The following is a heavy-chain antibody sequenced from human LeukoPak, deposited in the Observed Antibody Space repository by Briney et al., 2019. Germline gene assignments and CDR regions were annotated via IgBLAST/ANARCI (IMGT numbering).Heavy chain of an antibody. CDR3: ARRRAGNNPNCLDY. J-gene: IGHJ4*02. CDR1: EFSFSSYG. D-gene: IGHD1-14*01. V-gene: IGHV3-48*02. Sequence: GGSLRLSCAASEFSFSSYGMNWVRQAPGKGLEWVSYISGSGTIYYADSMKGRFTISRDNAKSTLYLQMNSLRDEDTAIYYCARRRAGNNPNCLDYWGQGTLVTVSS. CDR2: ISGSGTI.